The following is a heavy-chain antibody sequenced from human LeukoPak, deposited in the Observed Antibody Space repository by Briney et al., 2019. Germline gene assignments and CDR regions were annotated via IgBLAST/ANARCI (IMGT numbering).Heavy chain of an antibody. CDR3: ARDSSSDFDY. Sequence: GGSLRLSCAASGFTFDDYAMHWVRQAPGKGLEWVSGISWNSGTIGYADSVKGRFTISRDNAKNSLYLQMNSLRAEDTAVYYCARDSSSDFDYWGQGTLVTVSS. CDR2: ISWNSGTI. J-gene: IGHJ4*02. V-gene: IGHV3-9*01. CDR1: GFTFDDYA. D-gene: IGHD3-22*01.